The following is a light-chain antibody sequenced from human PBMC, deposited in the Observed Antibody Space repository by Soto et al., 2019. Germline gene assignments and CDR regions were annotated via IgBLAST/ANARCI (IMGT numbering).Light chain of an antibody. CDR1: QSVGDTY. V-gene: IGKV3-20*01. CDR2: STS. Sequence: PGERATLSCRASQSVGDTYLAWYQQKPGQAPRLLMYSTSIRATGIPDRFSGSGSGTDFTLTISRLDPEDFAVYYCQHYDRAPMWTFGQGTKVDIK. CDR3: QHYDRAPMWT. J-gene: IGKJ1*01.